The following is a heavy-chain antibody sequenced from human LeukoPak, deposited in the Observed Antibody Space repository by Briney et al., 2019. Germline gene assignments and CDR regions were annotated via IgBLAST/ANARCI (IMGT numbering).Heavy chain of an antibody. J-gene: IGHJ4*02. Sequence: GGSLRLSCAASGFTFSSYWMSWVRQAPGKGLEWVGFIRSKAYGGTTEYAASVKGRFTISRDDSKSIAYLQMNSLKTEDTAVYYCTRDVLVDYWGQGTLVTVSS. CDR1: GFTFSSYW. CDR2: IRSKAYGGTT. CDR3: TRDVLVDY. V-gene: IGHV3-49*04. D-gene: IGHD1-26*01.